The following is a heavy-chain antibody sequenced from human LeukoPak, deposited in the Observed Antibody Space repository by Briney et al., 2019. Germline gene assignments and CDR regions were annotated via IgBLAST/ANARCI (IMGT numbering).Heavy chain of an antibody. D-gene: IGHD6-6*01. J-gene: IGHJ4*02. CDR1: GFTFSSYS. CDR3: ARDTNQYSRFDY. Sequence: SGGSLRLSCAASGFTFSSYSMNWVRQAPGKGLEWVSSISSSSSYIYYADSVKGRFTISRDNAKNSLYLQMNSLRAEDTAVYYCARDTNQYSRFDYWGQGTLVTVSS. CDR2: ISSSSSYI. V-gene: IGHV3-21*01.